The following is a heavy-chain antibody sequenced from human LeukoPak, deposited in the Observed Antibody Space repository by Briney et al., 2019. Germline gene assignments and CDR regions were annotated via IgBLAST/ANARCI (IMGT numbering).Heavy chain of an antibody. Sequence: SVKVSCKASGGTFSSYAISWVRQAPGQGLEWMGGIIPIFGTANYAQKFQGRVTITADESTSTAYMELSSLRSEDTAVYYCARPTGKPARARINDAFDIWGQGTMVTVSS. CDR1: GGTFSSYA. CDR3: ARPTGKPARARINDAFDI. CDR2: IIPIFGTA. J-gene: IGHJ3*02. D-gene: IGHD1-1*01. V-gene: IGHV1-69*13.